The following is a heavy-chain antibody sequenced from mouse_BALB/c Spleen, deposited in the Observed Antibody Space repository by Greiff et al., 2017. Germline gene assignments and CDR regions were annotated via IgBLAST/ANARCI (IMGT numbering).Heavy chain of an antibody. CDR2: INSNGGST. Sequence: EVHLVESGGGLVKLGGSLKLSCAASGFTFSSYYMSWVRQTPEKRLELVAAINSNGGSTYYPDTVKGRFTISRDNAKNTLYLQMSSLKSEDTALYYCARHYGNYGDAMDYWGQGTSVTVSS. D-gene: IGHD2-1*01. V-gene: IGHV5-6-2*01. J-gene: IGHJ4*01. CDR3: ARHYGNYGDAMDY. CDR1: GFTFSSYY.